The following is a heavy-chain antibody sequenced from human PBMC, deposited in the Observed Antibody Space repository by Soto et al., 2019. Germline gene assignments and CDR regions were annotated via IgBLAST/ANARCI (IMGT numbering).Heavy chain of an antibody. CDR2: ISISSSTI. J-gene: IGHJ4*02. D-gene: IGHD3-22*01. V-gene: IGHV3-48*01. CDR3: AGPTYYYDSSGPPAY. CDR1: GFTFSSYS. Sequence: GGSLRLSCVASGFTFSSYSMHWVRQAPGKRLKWVSYISISSSTIFYTDTVKGRFTISRDNAKNSLYLQMNSLRAEDTAFYYCAGPTYYYDSSGPPAYWGQGTLVTVSS.